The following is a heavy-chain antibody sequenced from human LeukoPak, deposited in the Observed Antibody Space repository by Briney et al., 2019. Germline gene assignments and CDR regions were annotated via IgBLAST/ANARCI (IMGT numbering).Heavy chain of an antibody. CDR2: IYYSGST. CDR3: ARVRYYGSGSYYKVYWFDP. CDR1: GGSISSSSYY. D-gene: IGHD3-10*01. J-gene: IGHJ5*02. V-gene: IGHV4-61*01. Sequence: SETLSLTCTVSGGSISSSSYYWSWIRQPPGKGLEWIGYIYYSGSTNYNPSLKSRVTISVDTSKNQFSLKLSSVTAADTAVYYCARVRYYGSGSYYKVYWFDPWGQGTLVTVSS.